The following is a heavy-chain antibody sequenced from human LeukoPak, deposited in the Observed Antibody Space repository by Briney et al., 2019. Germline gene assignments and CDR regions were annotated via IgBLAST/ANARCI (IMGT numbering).Heavy chain of an antibody. Sequence: GGSLRLSCAASGFTFRSYVMSWVRHAPGKGLEWVAKIREDGSEKYYVGCVKGRFTISRDNAKNSLYLQMNSLRDEDRAIYYCARGGYAFWGQGTLVTVSS. CDR1: GFTFRSYV. D-gene: IGHD5-12*01. J-gene: IGHJ4*02. CDR3: ARGGYAF. V-gene: IGHV3-7*01. CDR2: IREDGSEK.